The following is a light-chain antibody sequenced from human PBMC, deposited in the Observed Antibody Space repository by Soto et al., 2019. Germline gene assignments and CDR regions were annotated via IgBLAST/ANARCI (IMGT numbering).Light chain of an antibody. Sequence: QSVLTQPASMSGSPGQSITISCTGTSSDVGGYNYVSWYQHHPGKAPKLLIYEVSYRPSGVSNRFSGSKSGNTASLTISGLQAEDEADYYCSSYTSTSTSVLFGGGTKLTVL. CDR3: SSYTSTSTSVL. CDR2: EVS. V-gene: IGLV2-14*01. J-gene: IGLJ2*01. CDR1: SSDVGGYNY.